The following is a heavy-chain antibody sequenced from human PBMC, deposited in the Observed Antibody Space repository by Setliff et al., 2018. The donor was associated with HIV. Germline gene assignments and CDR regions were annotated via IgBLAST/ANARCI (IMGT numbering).Heavy chain of an antibody. CDR3: AGVFGGGTGTDDAFDI. D-gene: IGHD3-16*01. CDR2: IIPIFGTA. J-gene: IGHJ3*02. Sequence: GASVKVSCKASGGTFSSYAISWVRQAPGQGLEWMGGIIPIFGTANYAQKFQGRVTITTDESTSTAYMELSSLRSEDTAVYYCAGVFGGGTGTDDAFDIWGQGTMVTVSS. V-gene: IGHV1-69*05. CDR1: GGTFSSYA.